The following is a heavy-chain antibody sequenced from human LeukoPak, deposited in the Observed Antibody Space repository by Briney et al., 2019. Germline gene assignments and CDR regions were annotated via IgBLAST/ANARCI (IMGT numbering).Heavy chain of an antibody. J-gene: IGHJ5*02. CDR3: ARAPYTYYYGSGSSRWFDP. CDR2: IYHSGST. D-gene: IGHD3-10*01. V-gene: IGHV4-4*02. Sequence: SETLSLTCAVSGGSISSSNWWSWVRQPPGKGLEWIGEIYHSGSTNYNPSLKSRVTISVDKSKNQFSLKLSSVTAADTAVYYCARAPYTYYYGSGSSRWFDPWGQGTLVTVSS. CDR1: GGSISSSNW.